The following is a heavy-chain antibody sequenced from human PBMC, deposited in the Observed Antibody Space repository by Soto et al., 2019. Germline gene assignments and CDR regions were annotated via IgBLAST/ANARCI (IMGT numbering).Heavy chain of an antibody. CDR2: ISGSGGST. V-gene: IGHV3-23*01. CDR1: GFTFSSYA. CDR3: ARDGGSGGSCYF. D-gene: IGHD2-15*01. Sequence: GGSLRLSCAASGFTFSSYAMSWVRQAPGKGLEWVSAISGSGGSTYYADSVKGRFTISRDNSKNTLYLQMNSLRSEDTAVYYCARDGGSGGSCYFWGQGTLVTVSS. J-gene: IGHJ4*02.